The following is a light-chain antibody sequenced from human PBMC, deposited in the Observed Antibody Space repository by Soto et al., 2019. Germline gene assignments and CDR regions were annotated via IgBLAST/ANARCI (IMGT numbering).Light chain of an antibody. CDR3: QQYDNLPFT. V-gene: IGKV1-33*01. J-gene: IGKJ3*01. Sequence: DIQMTQSPSSLSASVGDRVTITCQASQDISNYLNWYQQKPGKAPKLLIYDASNLETGVPSRFSGSGSGTDFTLTISSLQTEDIATYYCQQYDNLPFTLGPGTTVDIK. CDR1: QDISNY. CDR2: DAS.